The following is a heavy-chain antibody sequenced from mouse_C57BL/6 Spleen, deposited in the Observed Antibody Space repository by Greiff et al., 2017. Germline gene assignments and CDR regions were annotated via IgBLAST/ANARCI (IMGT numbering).Heavy chain of an antibody. CDR2: IDPENGDT. J-gene: IGHJ4*01. Sequence: VQLQQSGAELVRPGASVKLSCTASGFNIKDDYMHWVKQRPEQGLEWIGWIDPENGDTEYASKFQGKATITADTSTNTAYLQLSSLTSEDTAVYYCTTEECLYAMDYWGQGTSGTVSS. CDR1: GFNIKDDY. CDR3: TTEECLYAMDY. V-gene: IGHV14-4*01.